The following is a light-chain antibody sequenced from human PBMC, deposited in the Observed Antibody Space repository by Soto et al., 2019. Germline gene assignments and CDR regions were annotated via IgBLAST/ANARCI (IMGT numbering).Light chain of an antibody. V-gene: IGKV3-11*01. J-gene: IGKJ4*01. CDR3: LQRSNWPRTT. CDR2: DAS. Sequence: EILMTQSPVTLSLSPGERATLSCRASQSVGRSLAWFRQKPGQAPRLLIYDASNRAAGIPARFSGSGSGTDFTLNINSLEPEDSAVYYCLQRSNWPRTTFGGGTKVEIK. CDR1: QSVGRS.